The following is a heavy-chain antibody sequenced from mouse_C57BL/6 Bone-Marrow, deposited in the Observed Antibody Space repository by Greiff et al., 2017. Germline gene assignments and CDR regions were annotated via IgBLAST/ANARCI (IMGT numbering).Heavy chain of an antibody. V-gene: IGHV5-2*01. CDR1: EYEFPSHD. D-gene: IGHD1-1*01. J-gene: IGHJ1*03. Sequence: EVMLVESGGGLVQPGESLKLSCESNEYEFPSHDMSWVRKTPEKRLELVAAINSDGGSTYYPDTMERRFIISRDTTKKTLYLQMSSLRSDDTALYYCARHGTTVVATDWYFEVWGTGTTVTVSS. CDR2: INSDGGST. CDR3: ARHGTTVVATDWYFEV.